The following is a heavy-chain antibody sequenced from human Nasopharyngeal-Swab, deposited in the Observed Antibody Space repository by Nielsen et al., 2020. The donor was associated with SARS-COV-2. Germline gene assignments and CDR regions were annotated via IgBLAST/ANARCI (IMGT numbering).Heavy chain of an antibody. CDR1: GLTVTTSY. V-gene: IGHV3-53*01. J-gene: IGHJ6*02. D-gene: IGHD3-10*01. CDR2: ISSDGSA. CDR3: ARGVRGSGTYWGMDI. Sequence: GGSLRLSCAVSGLTVTTSYMNWVRRIPGKGLEWVSFISSDGSASYADSVQGRFTISRQNSRNTLYLQMNSLRAEDTAVYYCARGVRGSGTYWGMDIWGQGTTVTVSS.